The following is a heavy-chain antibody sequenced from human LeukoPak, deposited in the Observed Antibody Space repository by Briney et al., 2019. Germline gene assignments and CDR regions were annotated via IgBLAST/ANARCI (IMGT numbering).Heavy chain of an antibody. Sequence: GGSLRLSCAASGFTFSSYGMHWVRQAPGKGLEWVAVIWYDGSNKYYADSVKGRFTISRDNSKNTLYLQINSLRGEDTAVYYWAKEGDPDYCDPPPSPFDYWGQGTLVTVSS. CDR2: IWYDGSNK. D-gene: IGHD4-17*01. J-gene: IGHJ4*02. V-gene: IGHV3-33*06. CDR3: AKEGDPDYCDPPPSPFDY. CDR1: GFTFSSYG.